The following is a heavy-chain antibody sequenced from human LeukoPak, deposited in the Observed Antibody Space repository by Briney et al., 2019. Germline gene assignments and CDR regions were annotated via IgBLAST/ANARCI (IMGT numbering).Heavy chain of an antibody. V-gene: IGHV3-21*01. CDR3: ARGRAVVAASDSWFDP. CDR2: ISTSSSYI. CDR1: GFTFSSYS. Sequence: PGGSLRLSCAASGFTFSSYSMNWVRQAPGKGLEWVSSISTSSSYIYYADSVKGRFTISRDNAKNSPYLQMNSLRAEDTAVYYCARGRAVVAASDSWFDPWGQGTLVTVSS. J-gene: IGHJ5*02. D-gene: IGHD2-15*01.